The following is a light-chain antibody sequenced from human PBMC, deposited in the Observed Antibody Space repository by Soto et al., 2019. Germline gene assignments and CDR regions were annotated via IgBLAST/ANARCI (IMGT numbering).Light chain of an antibody. CDR1: SSDVGDYNY. CDR3: SSNARSKNLG. CDR2: EVS. J-gene: IGLJ2*01. Sequence: QSALTQPPSASGTPGQSVTIPCTGTSSDVGDYNYVSWYQQHPGKAPKLMIYEVSRRPSGVPDRFSGSKSGNTASLTVSGLQAEDEADYYCSSNARSKNLGFGGGTQRTVL. V-gene: IGLV2-8*01.